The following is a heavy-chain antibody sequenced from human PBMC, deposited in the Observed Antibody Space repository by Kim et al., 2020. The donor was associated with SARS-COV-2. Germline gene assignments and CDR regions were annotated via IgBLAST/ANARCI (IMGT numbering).Heavy chain of an antibody. V-gene: IGHV3-30*18. Sequence: GGSLRLSCAASGFTFSSYGMHWVRQAPGKGLEWVAVISYDGSNKYYADSVKGRFTISRDNSKNTLYLQMNSLRAEDTAVYYCAKRGVVTKVYYYYGMDVWGQGTTVTVSS. CDR2: ISYDGSNK. CDR3: AKRGVVTKVYYYYGMDV. CDR1: GFTFSSYG. D-gene: IGHD2-21*02. J-gene: IGHJ6*02.